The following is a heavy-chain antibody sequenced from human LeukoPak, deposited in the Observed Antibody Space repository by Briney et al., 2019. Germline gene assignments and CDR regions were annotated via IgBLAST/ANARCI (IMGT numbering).Heavy chain of an antibody. CDR3: ARALPTYYYDSSGYGPPFDY. CDR1: GGSISSSSYY. J-gene: IGHJ4*02. V-gene: IGHV4-39*01. D-gene: IGHD3-22*01. Sequence: SETLSLTCTVSGGSISSSSYYWGWIRQPPGKGLEWIGSIYYSGSTYYNPSLKSRVTISVDTSKNQFSLKLSSVTAADTAVYYCARALPTYYYDSSGYGPPFDYWGQGTLVTVSS. CDR2: IYYSGST.